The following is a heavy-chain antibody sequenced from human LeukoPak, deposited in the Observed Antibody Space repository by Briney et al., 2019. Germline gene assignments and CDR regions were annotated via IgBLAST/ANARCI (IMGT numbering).Heavy chain of an antibody. CDR1: GFTFSSYG. V-gene: IGHV3-21*01. J-gene: IGHJ4*02. Sequence: PGGTLRLSCAASGFTFSSYGMSWVRQAPGKGLEWVSAISGSGGKTSYADSVKGRFTISRDNAKNSLYLQMNSLRAEDTAVYYCARDLTLSSRGRYGSGKVDYWGQGTLVTVSS. CDR2: ISGSGGKT. CDR3: ARDLTLSSRGRYGSGKVDY. D-gene: IGHD3-10*01.